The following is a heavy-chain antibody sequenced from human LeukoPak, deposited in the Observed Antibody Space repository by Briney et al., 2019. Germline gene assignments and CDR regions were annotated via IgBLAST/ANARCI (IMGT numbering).Heavy chain of an antibody. V-gene: IGHV4-34*01. CDR3: ARTTYYYDSSGYFYY. Sequence: PGGSLRLSCAASGFTFSNYWMSWIRQPPGKGLEWIGEISHSGSTNYNPSLKSRVTISVDTSKNQFSLKLSSVTAADTAVYYCARTTYYYDSSGYFYYWGQGTLVTVSS. CDR2: ISHSGST. J-gene: IGHJ4*02. D-gene: IGHD3-22*01. CDR1: GFTFSNYW.